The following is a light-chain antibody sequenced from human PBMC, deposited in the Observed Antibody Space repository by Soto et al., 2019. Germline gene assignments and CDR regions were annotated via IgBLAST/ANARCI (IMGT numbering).Light chain of an antibody. CDR2: GAS. CDR1: QSVSSSY. Sequence: ESVLTQSPGTLSLSPGERATLSCRARQSVSSSYLAWYKQKPGQAPRLLIYGASSRATGIPDRFSGSGSGTVFNLNISILEPEDFVVYYFQQYGSTPFTFGMGTKLEIK. J-gene: IGKJ2*01. CDR3: QQYGSTPFT. V-gene: IGKV3-20*01.